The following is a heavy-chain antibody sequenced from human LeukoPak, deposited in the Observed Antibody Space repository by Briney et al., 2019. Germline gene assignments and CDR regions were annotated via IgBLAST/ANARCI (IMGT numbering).Heavy chain of an antibody. CDR2: IYSGGST. J-gene: IGHJ4*02. D-gene: IGHD5-18*01. Sequence: PGGSLRLSCAASGFTVSSNYMSWVRQAPGKGLEWVSVIYSGGSTYYADSVKGRFTISRDNSKNTLYLQMNSLRAEDTAVHYCARDLGYSYGSRGYFDYWGQGTLVTVSS. V-gene: IGHV3-66*01. CDR3: ARDLGYSYGSRGYFDY. CDR1: GFTVSSNY.